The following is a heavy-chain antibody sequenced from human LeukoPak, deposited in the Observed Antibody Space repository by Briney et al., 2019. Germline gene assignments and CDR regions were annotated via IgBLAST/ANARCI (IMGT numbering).Heavy chain of an antibody. CDR1: GFTFTNYA. CDR3: AKEGHKHGIPYFDC. CDR2: INDDGGST. D-gene: IGHD2-8*01. Sequence: LTGGSLRLSCAGSGFTFTNYAMSWVRQAPGKGLEWVSGINDDGGSTYYADSVKGRFTISRDNSRNTLYLQMNSLRADDTAVYYCAKEGHKHGIPYFDCWGQGALVTVSS. J-gene: IGHJ4*02. V-gene: IGHV3-23*01.